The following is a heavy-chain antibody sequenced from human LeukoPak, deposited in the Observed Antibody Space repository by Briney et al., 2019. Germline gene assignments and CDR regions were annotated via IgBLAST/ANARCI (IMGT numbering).Heavy chain of an antibody. J-gene: IGHJ4*02. CDR2: IKEDGSEK. CDR3: SRGKGGGSG. V-gene: IGHV3-7*04. D-gene: IGHD3-16*01. Sequence: SGGSLRLSCAASGFTFSRHWMTWVRQAPGKGLECVANIKEDGSEKYYVDSVKGRFTISRDNAKSSLSLQMNSLRAEDTAVYYCSRGKGGGSGWGQGTLVTVSS. CDR1: GFTFSRHW.